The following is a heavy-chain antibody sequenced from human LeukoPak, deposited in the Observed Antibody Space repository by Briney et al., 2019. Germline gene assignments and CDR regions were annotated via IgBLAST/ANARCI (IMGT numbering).Heavy chain of an antibody. J-gene: IGHJ4*02. Sequence: PGGSLRLSCAASGFTFSSYGMHWVRQAPGKGLEWVAVISYDGSNKYYADSVKGRFTISRDNSKNTLYLQMNSLRAEDTAVYCCAASGLVRAPPDYWGQGTLVTVSS. V-gene: IGHV3-30*03. D-gene: IGHD6-13*01. CDR2: ISYDGSNK. CDR1: GFTFSSYG. CDR3: AASGLVRAPPDY.